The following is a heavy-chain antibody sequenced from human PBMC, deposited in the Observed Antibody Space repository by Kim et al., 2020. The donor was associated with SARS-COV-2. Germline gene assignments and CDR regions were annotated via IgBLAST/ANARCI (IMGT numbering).Heavy chain of an antibody. CDR3: AGGDWIDGY. D-gene: IGHD1-1*01. V-gene: IGHV4-34*01. CDR2: GST. J-gene: IGHJ4*02. Sequence: GSTHYNPTLKSRVTISVDTSKNQFSLKVTSVTAADTAVYYCAGGDWIDGYWGQGTLVTVSS.